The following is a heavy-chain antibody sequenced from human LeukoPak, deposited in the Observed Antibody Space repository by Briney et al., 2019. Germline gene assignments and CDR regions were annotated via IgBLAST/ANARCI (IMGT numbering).Heavy chain of an antibody. CDR1: GGSFSGYY. V-gene: IGHV4-34*01. CDR2: INHSGST. D-gene: IGHD1-1*01. CDR3: ARDDDYYWYFDL. J-gene: IGHJ2*01. Sequence: TSEILSLTCAVYGGSFSGYYWSWIRQPPGKGLEWIGEINHSGSTNYNPSLKSRVTISVDTSKNQFSLKLSSVTAADTAVYYCARDDDYYWYFDLWGRGTLVTVSS.